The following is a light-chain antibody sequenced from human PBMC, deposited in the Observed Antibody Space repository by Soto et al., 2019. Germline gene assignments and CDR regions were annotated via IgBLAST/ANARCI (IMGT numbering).Light chain of an antibody. Sequence: EIVLTQSPATLSLSTGERATLSCRASQSVSSYLAWYQQKPGQAPRLLIYGASNRATGIPDRFSGSGSGTDFTLTISRLEPEDFAVYYWQQYGSSGTFGQGTKVDIK. CDR1: QSVSSY. J-gene: IGKJ1*01. CDR3: QQYGSSGT. V-gene: IGKV3-20*01. CDR2: GAS.